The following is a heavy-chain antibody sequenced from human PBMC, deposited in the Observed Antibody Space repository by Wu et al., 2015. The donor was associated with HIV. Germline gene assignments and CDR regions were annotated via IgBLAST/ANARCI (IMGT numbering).Heavy chain of an antibody. CDR1: GGTFSSYA. Sequence: QVQLVQSGAEVKKPGSSVKVSCKASGGTFSSYAISWVRQAPGQGLEWMGGIIPIFGTANYAQKFQGRVTITTDESTSTAYMELSSLRSEDTAVYYCARDCGGSLGITMVRGVPTMGYYYYGMDVWGQGTTVTVSS. J-gene: IGHJ6*02. V-gene: IGHV1-69*05. CDR2: IIPIFGTA. D-gene: IGHD3-10*01. CDR3: ARDCGGSLGITMVRGVPTMGYYYYGMDV.